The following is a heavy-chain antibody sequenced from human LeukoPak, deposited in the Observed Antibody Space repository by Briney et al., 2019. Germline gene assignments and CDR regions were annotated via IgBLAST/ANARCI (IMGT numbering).Heavy chain of an antibody. Sequence: PGGSLRLSCAASGFTSSDYYMSWIRQAPGKGLEWVSYVSSGSSTIYYADSVKGRFTVSRDNGKRSLYLHMNSLRAEDTAVYYCARTYYDILTGYNPYFDYWGQGILVTVSS. V-gene: IGHV3-11*04. CDR2: VSSGSSTI. CDR3: ARTYYDILTGYNPYFDY. J-gene: IGHJ4*02. D-gene: IGHD3-9*01. CDR1: GFTSSDYY.